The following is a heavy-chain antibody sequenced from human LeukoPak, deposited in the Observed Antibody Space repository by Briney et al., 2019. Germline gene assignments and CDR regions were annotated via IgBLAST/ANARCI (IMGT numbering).Heavy chain of an antibody. D-gene: IGHD3-3*01. V-gene: IGHV4-61*02. CDR3: ARDFFDCWSGYYTQSNNWFDP. CDR2: IYTSGST. Sequence: SETLSLTCTVSGGSISSGSYYWSWIRQPAGKGLEWIGRIYTSGSTNYNPSLKSRVTISVDTSKNQFSLKLSSVTAADTAVYYCARDFFDCWSGYYTQSNNWFDPWGQGTLVTVSS. CDR1: GGSISSGSYY. J-gene: IGHJ5*02.